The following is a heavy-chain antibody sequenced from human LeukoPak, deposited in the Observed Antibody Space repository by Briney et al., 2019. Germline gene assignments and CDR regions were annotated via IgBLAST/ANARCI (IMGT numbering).Heavy chain of an antibody. V-gene: IGHV3-74*01. J-gene: IGHJ5*02. CDR3: ARSYSGNYWFDP. Sequence: GGSLRLSCAASGFTFSSYWLHWVRQAPGKGLVWVSCINADGSSTSYADSVKGRFTISRDNAKNTLYVQMDSLRAEDTAVYYRARSYSGNYWFDPWGRGTLVTVSS. D-gene: IGHD1-26*01. CDR2: INADGSST. CDR1: GFTFSSYW.